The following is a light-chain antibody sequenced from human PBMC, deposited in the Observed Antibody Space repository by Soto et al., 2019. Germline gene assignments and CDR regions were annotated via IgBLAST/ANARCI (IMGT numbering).Light chain of an antibody. CDR1: QSISTY. Sequence: DIQMTQSPSSLSASVGDRVTITCRASQSISTYLNWYQQKPGKAPKLLIYAASILQSGVPSRFSGSGSGTDFILTITSLQPEDFATYYCHQSYNTPWTFGQGTKVDIK. CDR2: AAS. J-gene: IGKJ1*01. CDR3: HQSYNTPWT. V-gene: IGKV1-39*01.